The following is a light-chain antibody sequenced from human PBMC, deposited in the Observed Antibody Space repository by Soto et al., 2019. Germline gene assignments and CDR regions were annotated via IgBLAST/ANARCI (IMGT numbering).Light chain of an antibody. CDR1: QTISSW. V-gene: IGKV1-5*03. J-gene: IGKJ1*01. Sequence: DIQVPQSPSTLSGSVGARATITSRASQTISSWLAWYQQKPGKAPKLLIYKASTWKTGVPSRFSGSGSGTDFTLTISSLQPEDFATYYCLQDYNYPRTFGQGTKVDIK. CDR2: KAS. CDR3: LQDYNYPRT.